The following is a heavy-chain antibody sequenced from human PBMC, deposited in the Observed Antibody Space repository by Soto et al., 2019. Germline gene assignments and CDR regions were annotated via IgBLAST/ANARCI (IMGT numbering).Heavy chain of an antibody. J-gene: IGHJ5*02. CDR2: IYPSDSTV. CDR3: ARGNVANYFEP. V-gene: IGHV5-51*01. Sequence: GESLKISCQSSGYTFANYWIVWVRQMPGKGLEWMGIIYPSDSTVKYSPSVQGQVTMSVDKSIITAYLQWSSLKASAAAVYYCARGNVANYFEPWGQGTLVTVSS. D-gene: IGHD1-7*01. CDR1: GYTFANYW.